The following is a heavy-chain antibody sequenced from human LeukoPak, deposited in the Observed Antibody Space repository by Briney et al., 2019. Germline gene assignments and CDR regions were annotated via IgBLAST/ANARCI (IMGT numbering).Heavy chain of an antibody. D-gene: IGHD3-10*01. V-gene: IGHV4-34*01. J-gene: IGHJ6*02. CDR2: INHSGST. CDR1: GGSFSGYY. Sequence: PSETLSLTCAVYGGSFSGYYWSWIRQPTGKGLEWIGEINHSGSTNYNPSLKSRVTISVDTSKNQLSLKLSSVTAADTAVYYCARMGYYYGSGSSPPYGMGVWGQGTTVTVSS. CDR3: ARMGYYYGSGSSPPYGMGV.